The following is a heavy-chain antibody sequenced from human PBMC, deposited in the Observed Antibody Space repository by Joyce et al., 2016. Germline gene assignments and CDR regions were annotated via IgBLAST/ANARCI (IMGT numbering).Heavy chain of an antibody. CDR2: VNDRGRT. CDR1: GGSLCGYY. D-gene: IGHD3-10*01. V-gene: IGHV4-34*01. J-gene: IGHJ1*01. CDR3: ARARRGIILARGEMGEYLQH. Sequence: QVQLQEWGAGLLKPSETLSLTCAVYGGSLCGYYWGGIRQAPGMGLEWMGEVNDRGRTSSNPSLRSRATTTMDTSKNQFALGLAAVTAADTAVYFCARARRGIILARGEMGEYLQHWGRGTVVIVSS.